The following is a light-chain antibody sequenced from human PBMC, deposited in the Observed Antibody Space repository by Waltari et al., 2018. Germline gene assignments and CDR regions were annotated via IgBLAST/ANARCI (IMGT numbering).Light chain of an antibody. CDR1: LSVLYSSNNKNY. J-gene: IGKJ2*01. Sequence: DIVMTYSPDSLFVTLGVSRTLPCKSSLSVLYSSNNKNYLAWYQQKPGQPHKLLIYWASTRESGVPDRFSGSGSGTDFTLTISSLQAEDVAVYYCQQYYSTPPTFGQGTKLEIK. V-gene: IGKV4-1*01. CDR2: WAS. CDR3: QQYYSTPPT.